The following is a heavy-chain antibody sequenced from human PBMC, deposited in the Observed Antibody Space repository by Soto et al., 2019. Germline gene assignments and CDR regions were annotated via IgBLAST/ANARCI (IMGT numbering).Heavy chain of an antibody. J-gene: IGHJ4*02. Sequence: ASVKVSCKASGYTFTGYYMHWVRQAPGQGLEWMGWINPNSGGTNYAQKFQGWVTMTRDTSISTAYMELSRLRSDDTAVYYCARLPYGSGSKYFDFWGQGTLVTVSS. CDR3: ARLPYGSGSKYFDF. D-gene: IGHD3-10*01. CDR1: GYTFTGYY. CDR2: INPNSGGT. V-gene: IGHV1-2*04.